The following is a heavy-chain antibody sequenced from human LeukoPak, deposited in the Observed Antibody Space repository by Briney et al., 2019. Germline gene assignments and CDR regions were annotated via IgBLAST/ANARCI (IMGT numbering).Heavy chain of an antibody. CDR2: ISAYNGNT. CDR3: ARRAYYYDSSGYYHEGPFDY. Sequence: GASVKVSCKASGYTFTSYGISWVRQATGQGLEWMGWISAYNGNTTYAQKLQGRVTMTTDTSTSTAYMELRSLRSDDTAVYYCARRAYYYDSSGYYHEGPFDYWGQGTLVTVSS. D-gene: IGHD3-22*01. V-gene: IGHV1-18*01. CDR1: GYTFTSYG. J-gene: IGHJ4*02.